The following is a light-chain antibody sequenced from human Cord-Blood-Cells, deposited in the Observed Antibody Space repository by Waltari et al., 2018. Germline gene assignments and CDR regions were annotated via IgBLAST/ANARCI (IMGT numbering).Light chain of an antibody. CDR3: QQYDNLLLFT. V-gene: IGKV1-33*01. CDR1: QDISNY. CDR2: DAS. Sequence: DIQMTPSPSSLSASVGDSVTLTCQASQDISNYLNWYQQKPGKAPKLLIYDASNLETGVPSRFSGSGSGTDFTFTISSLQPEDIATYYCQQYDNLLLFTFGPGTKVDIK. J-gene: IGKJ3*01.